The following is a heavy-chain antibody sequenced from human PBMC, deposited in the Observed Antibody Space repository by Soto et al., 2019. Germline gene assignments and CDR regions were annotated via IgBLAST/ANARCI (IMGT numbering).Heavy chain of an antibody. V-gene: IGHV4-59*01. CDR2: VYNSGST. D-gene: IGHD6-13*01. Sequence: PSERLSLTCIASGGSLSGNCWPSIRQPPGKGLEWIGYVYNSGSTNYNPSLKSRVTISEDTSKSQFSLKVNSMTAADTAVYYCARYRREAVAGYTLDNWGQGISVTVSS. CDR1: GGSLSGNC. CDR3: ARYRREAVAGYTLDN. J-gene: IGHJ4*02.